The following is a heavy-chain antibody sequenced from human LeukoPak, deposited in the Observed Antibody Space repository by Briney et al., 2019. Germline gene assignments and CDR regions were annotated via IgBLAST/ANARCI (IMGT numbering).Heavy chain of an antibody. CDR1: GFTFSSYS. CDR2: ISSSSSYI. D-gene: IGHD3-22*01. J-gene: IGHJ3*02. CDR3: ARVYRGDDSSGYYRYDAFDI. V-gene: IGHV3-21*04. Sequence: GGSLRLSCAASGFTFSSYSMNWVRQAPGKGLEWVSSISSSSSYIYYADSVKGRFTISRDNAKNSLYLQRNSLRAEDTAVYYCARVYRGDDSSGYYRYDAFDIWGQGTMVTVSS.